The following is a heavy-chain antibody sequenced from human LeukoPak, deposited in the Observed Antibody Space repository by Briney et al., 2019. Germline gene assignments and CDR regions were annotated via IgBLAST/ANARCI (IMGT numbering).Heavy chain of an antibody. J-gene: IGHJ4*02. CDR3: ARDTAMVMSFDY. D-gene: IGHD5-18*01. V-gene: IGHV4-39*07. Sequence: PSETLSLTCTVSGGSISSSSYYWGWIRQPPGKGLEWIGSIYYSGSTYYNPSLKSRVTISVDTSKNQFSLKLSSVTAADTAVYYCARDTAMVMSFDYWGQGTLVTVSS. CDR1: GGSISSSSYY. CDR2: IYYSGST.